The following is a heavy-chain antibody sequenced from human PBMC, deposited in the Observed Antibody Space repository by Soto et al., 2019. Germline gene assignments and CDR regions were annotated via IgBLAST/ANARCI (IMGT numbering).Heavy chain of an antibody. CDR1: GYTFTSYA. V-gene: IGHV1-3*01. D-gene: IGHD1-20*01. CDR2: INAGNGNT. CDR3: ARGITLPTPLND. J-gene: IGHJ4*02. Sequence: ASVKVSCKASGYTFTSYAIHWVRQAPGQRLEWMGWINAGNGNTKYSQKFQGRVTITRDTSASTAYMELSSLRSEDTAVYYCARGITLPTPLNDWGQGTLVPVSS.